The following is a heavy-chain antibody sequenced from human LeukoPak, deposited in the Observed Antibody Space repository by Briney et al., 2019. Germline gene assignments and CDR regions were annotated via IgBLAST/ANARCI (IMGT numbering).Heavy chain of an antibody. J-gene: IGHJ4*02. CDR2: ISGSGGST. V-gene: IGHV3-23*01. CDR3: AKDLDGGYCSSTSCSRFDY. D-gene: IGHD2-2*01. CDR1: GFTFSSYA. Sequence: GGSLRLSCAASGFTFSSYAMSWVRQPPGKGLEWVSAISGSGGSTYYADSVKGRFTISRDTSTSTLYLQMNSLRAENTAVYYCAKDLDGGYCSSTSCSRFDYWGQGTLVTVSS.